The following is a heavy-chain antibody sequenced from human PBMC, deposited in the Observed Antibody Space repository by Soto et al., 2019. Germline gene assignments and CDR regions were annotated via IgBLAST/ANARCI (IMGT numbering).Heavy chain of an antibody. D-gene: IGHD2-8*01. CDR2: IFHDGTA. CDR3: ARLVYDTRLNYMYFEF. CDR1: GVSISSGNW. Sequence: PSETLSLTCAVSGVSISSGNWWTWFRQTPQRGLEYIGEIFHDGTANYYPSFERRVAISVDTSKSQFSLKLTSVTAADTAIYFCARLVYDTRLNYMYFEFWGKGALVTVSS. J-gene: IGHJ4*02. V-gene: IGHV4-4*02.